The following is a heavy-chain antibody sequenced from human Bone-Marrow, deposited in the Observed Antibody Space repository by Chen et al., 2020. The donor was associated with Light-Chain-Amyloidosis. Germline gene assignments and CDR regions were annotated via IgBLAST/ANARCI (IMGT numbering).Heavy chain of an antibody. CDR1: GFTFDAYA. V-gene: IGHV3-9*01. CDR2: LDWEGESI. Sequence: EVQLVESGGGLIQPGGSLSLSCTASGFTFDAYAMHWVRQPPGKGLEWVSGLDWEGESIGYADSVKGRFTISRDDAKNSLSLEMTRLRSEDTAFYYCTKDISPHMAGFDFWGQGMLVTVSS. CDR3: TKDISPHMAGFDF. J-gene: IGHJ4*02.